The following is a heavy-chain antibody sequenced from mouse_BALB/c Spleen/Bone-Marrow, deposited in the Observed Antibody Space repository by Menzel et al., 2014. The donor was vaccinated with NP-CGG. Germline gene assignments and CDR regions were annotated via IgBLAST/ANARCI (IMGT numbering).Heavy chain of an antibody. CDR1: GFNIKDTY. CDR2: IDPANGNT. J-gene: IGHJ3*01. D-gene: IGHD2-4*01. CDR3: ARGDYGGFAY. V-gene: IGHV14-3*02. Sequence: VQLQQSGAELVKPGASVKLSCTASGFNIKDTYMHRVKQRPEQGLEWIGRIDPANGNTKYDPKFQGKATITADTSSNTAYLQLSSLTSEDTAVYYCARGDYGGFAYWGQGTLVTVSA.